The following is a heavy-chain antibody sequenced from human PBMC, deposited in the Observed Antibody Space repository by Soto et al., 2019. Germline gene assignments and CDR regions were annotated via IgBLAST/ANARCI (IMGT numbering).Heavy chain of an antibody. Sequence: GGSLRLSCAASGFTFSSYGMHWVRQAPGKGLEWVAVIWYDGSNKYYADSVKGRFTISRDNSKNTLYLQMNSLRAEDTAVYYCARVRTIFGVVIGLDYWGQGTLVTVSS. D-gene: IGHD3-3*01. CDR2: IWYDGSNK. J-gene: IGHJ4*02. CDR3: ARVRTIFGVVIGLDY. V-gene: IGHV3-33*01. CDR1: GFTFSSYG.